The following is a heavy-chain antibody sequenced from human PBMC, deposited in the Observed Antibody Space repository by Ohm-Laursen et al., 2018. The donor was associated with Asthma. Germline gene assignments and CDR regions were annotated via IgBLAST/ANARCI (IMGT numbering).Heavy chain of an antibody. Sequence: GSLRLSCTASGFTFSISWMSWVRQAPGKGLEWVANIKQDGSEKYYVDSVKGRFTISRDNAKNSLYLQMNSLRAEDTAVYYCASHGYSSSWYSLLAQYYYYGMDVWGQGTTVTVSS. V-gene: IGHV3-7*03. CDR3: ASHGYSSSWYSLLAQYYYYGMDV. D-gene: IGHD6-13*01. J-gene: IGHJ6*02. CDR2: IKQDGSEK. CDR1: GFTFSISW.